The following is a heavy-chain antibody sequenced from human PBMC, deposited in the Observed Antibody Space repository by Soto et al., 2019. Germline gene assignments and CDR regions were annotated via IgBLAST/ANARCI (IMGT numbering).Heavy chain of an antibody. D-gene: IGHD3-10*01. J-gene: IGHJ6*02. V-gene: IGHV5-51*01. CDR1: GYSFTSYW. Sequence: PGESLKISCKGSGYSFTSYWIGWVRQMPGKGLEWMGIIYPGDSDTRYSPSFQGQVTISADKSISTAYLQWSSLKASDTAMYYCAALQAGTHYYYGMDVWGQGTTGTVSS. CDR2: IYPGDSDT. CDR3: AALQAGTHYYYGMDV.